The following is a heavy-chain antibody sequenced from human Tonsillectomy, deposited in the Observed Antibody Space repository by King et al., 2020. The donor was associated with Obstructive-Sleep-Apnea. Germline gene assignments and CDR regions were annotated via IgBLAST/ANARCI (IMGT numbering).Heavy chain of an antibody. Sequence: EIQLVQSGGGLVQPGRSLRLSCAASGFTFDDYAMHWVRQAPGKGLEWVSSISWNSGGIGYADSVKGRFTISRDNAKNSLYLQMNSLRTEDTALYYCAGLVYCGGDCTPFDYWGQGTLVTVSS. D-gene: IGHD2-21*02. CDR1: GFTFDDYA. V-gene: IGHV3-9*01. CDR3: AGLVYCGGDCTPFDY. CDR2: ISWNSGGI. J-gene: IGHJ4*02.